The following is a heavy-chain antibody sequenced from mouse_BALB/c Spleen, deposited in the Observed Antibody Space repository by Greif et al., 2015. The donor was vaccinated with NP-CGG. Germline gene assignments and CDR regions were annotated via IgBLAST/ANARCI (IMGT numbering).Heavy chain of an antibody. Sequence: QVQLQQSGAELAKPGASVKMSCKASGYTFNSYWMHWVKQRPGQGLEWIGYINPSTGYTEYNQKFKDKATLTADKSSSTAYVQLSSLTSEDSAVYYCARSGGGYYLDYWGQGTTLTVSS. CDR1: GYTFNSYW. J-gene: IGHJ2*01. CDR3: ARSGGGYYLDY. CDR2: INPSTGYT. V-gene: IGHV1-7*01. D-gene: IGHD1-1*02.